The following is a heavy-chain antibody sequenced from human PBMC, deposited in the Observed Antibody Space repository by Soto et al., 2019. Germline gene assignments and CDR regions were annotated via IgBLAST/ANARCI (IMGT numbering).Heavy chain of an antibody. Sequence: GVSVKVSCKASGYRFTSYGISWVRQAPGQGLEWMGWISAYNGETIYAQKFQGRVTMTEDTSTDTAYMELSSLRSEDTTVYYCATGRPDWLLFDYYYYGMDVWGQGTTVTVSS. J-gene: IGHJ6*02. CDR2: ISAYNGET. D-gene: IGHD3-9*01. CDR1: GYRFTSYG. CDR3: ATGRPDWLLFDYYYYGMDV. V-gene: IGHV1-18*01.